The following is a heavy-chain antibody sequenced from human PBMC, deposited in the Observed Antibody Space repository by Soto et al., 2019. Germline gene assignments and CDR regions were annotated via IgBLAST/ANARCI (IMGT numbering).Heavy chain of an antibody. CDR3: ARQRRSVVTQAYFDV. Sequence: SETLSLTCTVSGGSINSRSYYWGWIRKSPGKGLEWIGSIYYSGSTYYNPSLKSRVVMSVDTSKNQFSLKLRSVSAADTAVYYFARQRRSVVTQAYFDVWGQGSLVTVSS. CDR2: IYYSGST. CDR1: GGSINSRSYY. D-gene: IGHD2-21*02. J-gene: IGHJ4*02. V-gene: IGHV4-39*01.